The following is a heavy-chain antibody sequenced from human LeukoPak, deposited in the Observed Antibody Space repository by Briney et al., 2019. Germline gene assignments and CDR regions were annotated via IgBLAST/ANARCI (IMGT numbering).Heavy chain of an antibody. D-gene: IGHD3-22*01. J-gene: IGHJ4*02. CDR1: GFTFSSYG. Sequence: GGSLRLSCAASGFTFSSYGMSWVRQAPGKGLEWVSAISGSGGSTYYADSVKGRFTISRDNSKNTLYLQMNSLRAEDTAVYYCAKEIYDSSGYYYDYWGQGTLVTVSS. CDR2: ISGSGGST. CDR3: AKEIYDSSGYYYDY. V-gene: IGHV3-23*01.